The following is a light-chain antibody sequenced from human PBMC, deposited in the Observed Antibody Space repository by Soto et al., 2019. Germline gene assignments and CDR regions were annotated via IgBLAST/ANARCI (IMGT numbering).Light chain of an antibody. CDR3: QQANSFPLT. J-gene: IGKJ4*02. CDR2: AAS. CDR1: QDISRW. Sequence: DIEMTQSPSSVSASVGDRVTITCRASQDISRWLAWYQQKPGKAPKLLIYAASTLQSGVPLSFSGSGSGTDFTLTISSLQPEDFATYYCQQANSFPLTLGGGTKVEIK. V-gene: IGKV1-12*01.